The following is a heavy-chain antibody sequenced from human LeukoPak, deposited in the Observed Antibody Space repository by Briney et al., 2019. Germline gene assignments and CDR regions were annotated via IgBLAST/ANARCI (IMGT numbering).Heavy chain of an antibody. D-gene: IGHD3-10*01. CDR1: GSTFSNFG. Sequence: PGGSLRLSCAASGSTFSNFGMSWVRQAPGKGLEWVSTIDNRGRTTYYTDSVKGRFTISRDNSKSTLFLQMNSLRAEDTAVYYCAKVPYSTMVRGLTHYMDVWGKGTTVTISS. CDR2: IDNRGRTT. J-gene: IGHJ6*03. V-gene: IGHV3-23*05. CDR3: AKVPYSTMVRGLTHYMDV.